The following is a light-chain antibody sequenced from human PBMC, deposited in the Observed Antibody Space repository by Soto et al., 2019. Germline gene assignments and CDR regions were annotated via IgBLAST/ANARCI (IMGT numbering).Light chain of an antibody. CDR3: QHYDNLWGS. CDR1: QDIDSL. CDR2: DAS. V-gene: IGKV1-33*01. Sequence: DIQVTQSPSSLSASVGDRVTITCHATQDIDSLLNWYQHKPGKAPKLMIYDASKLETGVPSRFSGSGSGTDYTFTISSLQPEDVATYYCQHYDNLWGSFGQGTKLEIK. J-gene: IGKJ2*03.